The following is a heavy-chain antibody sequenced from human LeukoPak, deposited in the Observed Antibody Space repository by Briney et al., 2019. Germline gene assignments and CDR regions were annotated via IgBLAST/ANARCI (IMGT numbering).Heavy chain of an antibody. J-gene: IGHJ4*02. CDR3: GPTSLLESGFFDY. D-gene: IGHD2-15*01. CDR2: IYSGGRT. CDR1: RFPVCRIY. Sequence: GGSLSLSCSVSRFPVCRIYMHAVRQAPGKGLEWVSVIYSGGRTYYVDSVKGRFTISRDNSKNTLYLQMNSLRAEDTAVYYCGPTSLLESGFFDYWGQGSMVTVSS. V-gene: IGHV3-66*01.